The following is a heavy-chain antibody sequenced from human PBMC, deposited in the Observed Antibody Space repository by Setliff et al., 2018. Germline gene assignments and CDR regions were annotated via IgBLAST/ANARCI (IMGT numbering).Heavy chain of an antibody. CDR2: ISSSGSTI. V-gene: IGHV3-48*04. D-gene: IGHD6-13*01. CDR1: GFTFSSYS. J-gene: IGHJ3*02. Sequence: LRLSCAASGFTFSSYSMNWVRQAPGTGLEWVSYISSSGSTIYYADSVKGRFTISRDNAKNSLYLQMNSLRAEDTAVYYCAREMEAAGQMAFDIWGQGTMVTVSS. CDR3: AREMEAAGQMAFDI.